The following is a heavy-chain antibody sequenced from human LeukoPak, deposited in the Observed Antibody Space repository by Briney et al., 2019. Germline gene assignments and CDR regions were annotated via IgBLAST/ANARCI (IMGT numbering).Heavy chain of an antibody. J-gene: IGHJ4*02. CDR2: ISPSGAST. V-gene: IGHV1-46*01. D-gene: IGHD3-16*02. CDR3: AREVDYRTPVDY. CDR1: GYTFTTFY. Sequence: ASVKVSYKASGYTFTTFYIHWVRQAPGQGLEWMGIISPSGASTSSAQKFQGRVTMTRDMSTSTVYMELSSLRSEDTAVYYCAREVDYRTPVDYWGQGTLVTVSS.